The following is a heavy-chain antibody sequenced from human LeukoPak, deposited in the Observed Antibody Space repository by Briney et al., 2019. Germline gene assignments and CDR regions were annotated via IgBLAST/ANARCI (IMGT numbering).Heavy chain of an antibody. D-gene: IGHD3-22*01. CDR2: INHSGST. Sequence: SETLSLTCAVYGGSFSGYYWSWIRQPPGKGLEWIGEINHSGSTNYNPSLKSRVTISVDTSKNQFSLKLSSVTAADTAVYYCARLNVGQYYDSSGYYKEYGGFDYWGQGTLVTVSS. CDR3: ARLNVGQYYDSSGYYKEYGGFDY. V-gene: IGHV4-34*01. CDR1: GGSFSGYY. J-gene: IGHJ4*02.